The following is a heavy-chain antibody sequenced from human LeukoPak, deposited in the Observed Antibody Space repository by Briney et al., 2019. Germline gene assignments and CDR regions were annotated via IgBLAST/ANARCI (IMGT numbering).Heavy chain of an antibody. Sequence: SETLSLTCAVYGGSFCGYYWSWIRQPPGKGLEWIGEINHSGSTNYNPSLKSRVTISVDTSKNQFSLKLSSVTAADTAVYYCVRDMGYCSSTSCYTGSKTNWFDPWGQGTLVTVSS. CDR3: VRDMGYCSSTSCYTGSKTNWFDP. J-gene: IGHJ5*02. CDR2: INHSGST. V-gene: IGHV4-34*01. D-gene: IGHD2-2*02. CDR1: GGSFCGYY.